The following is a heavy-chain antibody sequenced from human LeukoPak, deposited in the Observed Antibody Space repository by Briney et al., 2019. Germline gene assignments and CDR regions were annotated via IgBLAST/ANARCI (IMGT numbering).Heavy chain of an antibody. CDR3: AGQGSHAPNWFDP. V-gene: IGHV1-18*01. J-gene: IGHJ5*02. CDR2: ISAYNGNT. Sequence: ASVTVSCKASGYTFTTYGISWVRQAPGQGLEWMGWISAYNGNTNYAQKLQGRVTMTTDTSTSTAYMELRSLRSDDTAVYYCAGQGSHAPNWFDPWGQGTLVTVSS. CDR1: GYTFTTYG. D-gene: IGHD3-16*01.